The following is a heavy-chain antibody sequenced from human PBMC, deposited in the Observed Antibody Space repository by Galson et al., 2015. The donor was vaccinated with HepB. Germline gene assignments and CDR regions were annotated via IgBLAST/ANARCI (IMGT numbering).Heavy chain of an antibody. D-gene: IGHD6-13*01. V-gene: IGHV3-15*01. CDR3: WGVSWQQVRRIDS. Sequence: SLRLSCAASGFTFCNAYMIWLRQAPGKGLEWVGLIKSTTDGGATDYAVPVKGRFTTSRDDSTSTLFLQMTNLKTEDAAVYYCWGVSWQQVRRIDSWGQGTLVTVSS. J-gene: IGHJ4*02. CDR2: IKSTTDGGAT. CDR1: GFTFCNAY.